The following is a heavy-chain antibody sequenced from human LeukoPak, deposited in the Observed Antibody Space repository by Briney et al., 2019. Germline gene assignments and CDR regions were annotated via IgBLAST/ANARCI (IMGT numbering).Heavy chain of an antibody. D-gene: IGHD3-9*01. Sequence: GGSLRLSCAASGFSFSDYWMSWVRQAPGKGLEWVAFIRNVGNNKYHADSVKGRFTISRDNSKSTQYLQMNSLRAEDTALYYCVRDFEWGFDHWGQGTLVTVSS. CDR2: IRNVGNNK. CDR1: GFSFSDYW. CDR3: VRDFEWGFDH. J-gene: IGHJ4*02. V-gene: IGHV3-30*02.